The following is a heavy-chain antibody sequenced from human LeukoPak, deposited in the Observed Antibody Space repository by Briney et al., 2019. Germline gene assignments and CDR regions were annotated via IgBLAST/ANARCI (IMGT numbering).Heavy chain of an antibody. CDR3: ARDLGQYYDTSDNWFDP. Sequence: PGGSLRLSCAASGFTFSNYWMHWVRQAPGKGLVWVSRINSDGINTSYADSVKGRLTISRDNANNTLNLQMNSLRAEDTAVYYCARDLGQYYDTSDNWFDPWGQGTLVTVSS. D-gene: IGHD3-22*01. J-gene: IGHJ5*02. CDR2: INSDGINT. V-gene: IGHV3-74*01. CDR1: GFTFSNYW.